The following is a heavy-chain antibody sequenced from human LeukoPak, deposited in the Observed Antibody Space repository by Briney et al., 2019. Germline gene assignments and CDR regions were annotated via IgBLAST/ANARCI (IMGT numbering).Heavy chain of an antibody. CDR3: ARRVYFDY. Sequence: SETLSLTCAVYGGSFSGYYRSWIRQPPGKGLEWIGEINHSGSTNYNPSLKSRVTISVDTSKNQFSLKLSSVTAADTAVYYCARRVYFDYWGQGTLVTVSS. V-gene: IGHV4-34*01. J-gene: IGHJ4*02. CDR2: INHSGST. CDR1: GGSFSGYY. D-gene: IGHD6-13*01.